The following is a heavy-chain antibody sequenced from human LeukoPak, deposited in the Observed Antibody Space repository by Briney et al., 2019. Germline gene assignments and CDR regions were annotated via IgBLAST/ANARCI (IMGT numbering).Heavy chain of an antibody. CDR3: ARNYYGSGSYYDFDY. D-gene: IGHD3-10*01. J-gene: IGHJ4*02. V-gene: IGHV1-3*01. Sequence: ASVKVSCKASGYSFTSYAMHLVRQAPGQRLEWMGWINAGNGNTKYSQKFQGRVTITRDTSASTAYMELSSLRSEDTAVYYCARNYYGSGSYYDFDYWGQGTLVTVS. CDR1: GYSFTSYA. CDR2: INAGNGNT.